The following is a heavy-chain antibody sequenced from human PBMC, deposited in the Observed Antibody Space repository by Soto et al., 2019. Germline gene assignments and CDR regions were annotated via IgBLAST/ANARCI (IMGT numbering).Heavy chain of an antibody. J-gene: IGHJ4*02. Sequence: PGESLKISCQGSGYTFTNYWIAWVRQMPGKGLEWMGIIYPDDSDTRYSPSFRGQVTISADKSINTAYLQWSSLKASDTAMFYCARLPHTGYVARRGTTFDFWGQGTLVTVSS. D-gene: IGHD2-2*03. CDR3: ARLPHTGYVARRGTTFDF. CDR1: GYTFTNYW. CDR2: IYPDDSDT. V-gene: IGHV5-51*01.